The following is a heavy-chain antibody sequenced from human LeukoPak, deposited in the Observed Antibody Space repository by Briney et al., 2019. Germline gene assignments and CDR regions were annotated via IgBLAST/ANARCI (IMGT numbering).Heavy chain of an antibody. V-gene: IGHV1-18*01. D-gene: IGHD3-22*01. J-gene: IGHJ6*02. CDR1: GYTFTSYG. Sequence: ASVKVSCTASGYTFTSYGISWVRQAPGQGLEWMGWISAYNGNTNYAQKLQGRVTMTTDTSTSTAYMELRSLRSDDTAVYYCARDESYDSSGYEIHGMDVWGQGTTVTVSS. CDR3: ARDESYDSSGYEIHGMDV. CDR2: ISAYNGNT.